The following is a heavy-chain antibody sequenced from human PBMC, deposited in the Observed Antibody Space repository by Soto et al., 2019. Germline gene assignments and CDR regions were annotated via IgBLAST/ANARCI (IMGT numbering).Heavy chain of an antibody. V-gene: IGHV4-31*03. CDR2: IFYIGSS. CDR1: SGSISSGGYY. Sequence: SETLSLTCTVSSGSISSGGYYWSWIRQHPGKGLEWIGYIFYIGSSYYSPSLRSRVTMSVDTPKNQFSLRLSSVTAADTAVYCCARGKAEQLWLLAYSGQGTLLTVSS. J-gene: IGHJ4*02. D-gene: IGHD5-18*01. CDR3: ARGKAEQLWLLAY.